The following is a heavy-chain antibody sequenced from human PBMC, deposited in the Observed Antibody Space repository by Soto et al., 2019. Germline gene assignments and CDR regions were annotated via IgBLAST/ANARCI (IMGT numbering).Heavy chain of an antibody. V-gene: IGHV1-69*13. D-gene: IGHD4-17*01. J-gene: IGHJ1*01. Sequence: ASVKVSCKASGGTFSSYAISWVRQAPGQGLEWMGGIIPIFGTANYAQKFQGRVTITADESTSTAYMELSSLRSEETAVYYCARDYGDPQYFQHWGQGTLVTVSS. CDR1: GGTFSSYA. CDR3: ARDYGDPQYFQH. CDR2: IIPIFGTA.